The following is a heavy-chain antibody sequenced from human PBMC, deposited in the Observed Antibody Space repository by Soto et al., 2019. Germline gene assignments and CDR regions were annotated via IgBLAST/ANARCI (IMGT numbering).Heavy chain of an antibody. Sequence: ASVKVSCKASGYTFTSYGISWVRQAPGQGLEWMGWISAYNGNTNYAQKLQGRVTMTTDTSTSTAYMELRSLRSDDTAVYYCARDPDPYYYDSSGYYSWFDPWGQGTLVTVS. CDR3: ARDPDPYYYDSSGYYSWFDP. V-gene: IGHV1-18*01. D-gene: IGHD3-22*01. CDR2: ISAYNGNT. CDR1: GYTFTSYG. J-gene: IGHJ5*02.